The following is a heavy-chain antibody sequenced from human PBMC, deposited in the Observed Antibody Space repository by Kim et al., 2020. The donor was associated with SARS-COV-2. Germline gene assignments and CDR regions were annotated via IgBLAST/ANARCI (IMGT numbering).Heavy chain of an antibody. D-gene: IGHD6-6*01. Sequence: YSPSFQGQVTISADKSISTAYLQWSSLKASDTAMYYCARLGEAARFFDYWGQGTLVTVSS. V-gene: IGHV5-51*01. CDR3: ARLGEAARFFDY. J-gene: IGHJ4*02.